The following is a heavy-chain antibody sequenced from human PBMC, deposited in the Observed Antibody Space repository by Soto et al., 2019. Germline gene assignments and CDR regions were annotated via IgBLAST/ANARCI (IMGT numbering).Heavy chain of an antibody. CDR3: ARGFATSWYTYYFDY. Sequence: SETLSLTCTVSGVSISNYYWGWIRHPPGKGLEWMGYIYYSGSTNYNPSLKSRVSISVDTSKNQFSLNLHSVTAADTAVYHCARGFATSWYTYYFDYWGQGTLVTVSS. J-gene: IGHJ4*02. CDR2: IYYSGST. CDR1: GVSISNYY. V-gene: IGHV4-59*08. D-gene: IGHD6-13*01.